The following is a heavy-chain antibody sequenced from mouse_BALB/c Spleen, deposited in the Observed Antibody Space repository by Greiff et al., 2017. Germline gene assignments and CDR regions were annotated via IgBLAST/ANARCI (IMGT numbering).Heavy chain of an antibody. D-gene: IGHD1-1*01. Sequence: QVQLQQSGAELVRPGSSVKISCKASGYAFSSYWMNWVKQRPGQGLEWIGQIYPGDGDTNYNGKFKGKATLTADKSSSTAYMQLSSLTSEDSAVYYCTRDYYGSSPLAYWGQGTLVTVSA. CDR2: IYPGDGDT. CDR1: GYAFSSYW. J-gene: IGHJ3*01. V-gene: IGHV1-80*01. CDR3: TRDYYGSSPLAY.